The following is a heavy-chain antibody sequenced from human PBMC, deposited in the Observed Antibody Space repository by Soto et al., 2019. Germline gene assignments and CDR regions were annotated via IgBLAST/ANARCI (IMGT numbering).Heavy chain of an antibody. CDR1: GYTFTSYG. D-gene: IGHD6-19*01. J-gene: IGHJ6*02. Sequence: GASVKVSCKASGYTFTSYGISWVLQAPGQGLEWMGWISAYNGNTNYAQKLQGRVTMTTDTSTSTAYMELRSLRSDDTAVYYCARDPGGGWYGNYYYYYGMDVWGQGTTVTVSS. CDR2: ISAYNGNT. V-gene: IGHV1-18*04. CDR3: ARDPGGGWYGNYYYYYGMDV.